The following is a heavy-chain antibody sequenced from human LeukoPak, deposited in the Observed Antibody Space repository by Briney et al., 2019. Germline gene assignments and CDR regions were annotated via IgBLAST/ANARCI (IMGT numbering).Heavy chain of an antibody. J-gene: IGHJ6*03. D-gene: IGHD3-3*01. Sequence: PGGSLRLSCAASGFTFSSYSMNWVRQAPGKGLEWVSSISSSSSYIYYADSVKGRFTISRDNAKNSLYLQMNSLRAEDTAVYYCARATAYYDFWSGYLGTKYYYYYMGVWGKGTTVTVSS. CDR2: ISSSSSYI. CDR3: ARATAYYDFWSGYLGTKYYYYYMGV. CDR1: GFTFSSYS. V-gene: IGHV3-21*01.